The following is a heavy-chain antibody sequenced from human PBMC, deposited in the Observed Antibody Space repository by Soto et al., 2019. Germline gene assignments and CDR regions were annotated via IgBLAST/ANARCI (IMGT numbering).Heavy chain of an antibody. CDR2: ISYDGSNK. CDR3: ATSTGAPGNY. CDR1: GFTFSSYA. Sequence: GGSLRLSCAASGFTFSSYAMHWVRQAPGKGLEWVAVISYDGSNKYYADSVKGRFTISRDNSKNTLYLQMNSLRAEDAAVYYCATSTGAPGNYWGQGTLDTVSS. J-gene: IGHJ4*02. V-gene: IGHV3-30-3*01. D-gene: IGHD1-26*01.